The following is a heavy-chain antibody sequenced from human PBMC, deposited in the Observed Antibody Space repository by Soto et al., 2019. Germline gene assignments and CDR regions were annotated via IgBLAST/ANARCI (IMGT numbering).Heavy chain of an antibody. J-gene: IGHJ5*02. CDR3: ARDLGGCSAGSCRHNWFDP. CDR1: GYTFTSYG. D-gene: IGHD2-15*01. CDR2: IIPIYGTA. Sequence: GASVKVSCKASGYTFTSYGISWVRQAPGQGLEWMGGIIPIYGTANYAQKFQDRVTITADESTSTAYMELSSLTSEDTAVYYCARDLGGCSAGSCRHNWFDPWGQGTLVTVSS. V-gene: IGHV1-69*13.